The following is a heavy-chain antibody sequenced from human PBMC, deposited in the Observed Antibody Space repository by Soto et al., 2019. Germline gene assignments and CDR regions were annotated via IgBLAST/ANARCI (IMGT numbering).Heavy chain of an antibody. Sequence: EVQLLESGGGLVQSGGSLRLSCASSGFPFSSYAMSWVRQAPGKGLEWVSAISGGGDYTYYADSVKGRFTISRDNSKNTLYLQLNSLRAEDTAVYYCTKGLSGSGNKRTYNWFDPWGQGTLVTVSS. D-gene: IGHD3-10*01. CDR3: TKGLSGSGNKRTYNWFDP. V-gene: IGHV3-23*01. J-gene: IGHJ5*02. CDR2: ISGGGDYT. CDR1: GFPFSSYA.